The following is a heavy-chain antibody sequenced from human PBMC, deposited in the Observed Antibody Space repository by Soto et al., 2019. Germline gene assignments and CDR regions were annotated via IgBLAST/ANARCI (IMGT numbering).Heavy chain of an antibody. Sequence: ASVKVSCKASGYTFIRYAMHWVRQAPGQRFEWMGWINVGNGNTKYSQKFQGRVTITRDTSASTAYVELSSLTSEDTAVYYCARDHRQVPVLGLYYYDYWGQGTLVTVSS. V-gene: IGHV1-3*01. D-gene: IGHD3-16*01. CDR2: INVGNGNT. CDR3: ARDHRQVPVLGLYYYDY. CDR1: GYTFIRYA. J-gene: IGHJ4*02.